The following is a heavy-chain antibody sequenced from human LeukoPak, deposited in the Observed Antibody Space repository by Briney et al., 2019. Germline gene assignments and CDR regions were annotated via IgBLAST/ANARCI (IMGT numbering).Heavy chain of an antibody. J-gene: IGHJ6*03. D-gene: IGHD5-18*01. CDR1: GFTFSSYA. CDR2: ISYDGSNK. CDR3: ARIGYSYGPLGYYYYMDV. V-gene: IGHV3-30*04. Sequence: GRSLRLSCAASGFTFSSYAMHWVRQAPGKGLEWVAVISYDGSNKYYADSVKGRFTISRDNSKNTLYLQMNSLRAEDTAVYYCARIGYSYGPLGYYYYMDVWGKGTTVTISS.